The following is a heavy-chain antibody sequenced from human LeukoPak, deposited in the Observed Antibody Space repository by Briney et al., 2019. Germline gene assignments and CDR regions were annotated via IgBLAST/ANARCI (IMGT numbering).Heavy chain of an antibody. CDR3: ARQEYSSGWHFDY. V-gene: IGHV4-39*01. J-gene: IGHJ4*02. CDR2: IYYSGST. Sequence: SETLSLTCTVSSGSISSSSYSWGWIRQPPGKGLEWIGSIYYSGSTYYNPSLKSRVTISVDTSKNQFSLKLSSVTAADTAVYYCARQEYSSGWHFDYWGQGTLVTVSS. D-gene: IGHD6-19*01. CDR1: SGSISSSSYS.